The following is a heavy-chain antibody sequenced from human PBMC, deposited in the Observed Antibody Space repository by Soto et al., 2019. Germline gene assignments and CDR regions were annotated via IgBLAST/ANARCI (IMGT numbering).Heavy chain of an antibody. CDR3: ARARGKTVTGYYYYGMDV. V-gene: IGHV3-30-3*01. CDR2: ISYDGSNK. D-gene: IGHD4-17*01. CDR1: GFTFSSYA. Sequence: LRLSCAASGFTFSSYAMHWVRQAPGKGLEWVAVISYDGSNKYYADSVKGRFTISGDNSKNTLYLQTNSLRAEDTAVYYCARARGKTVTGYYYYGMDVWGQGTTVTVSS. J-gene: IGHJ6*02.